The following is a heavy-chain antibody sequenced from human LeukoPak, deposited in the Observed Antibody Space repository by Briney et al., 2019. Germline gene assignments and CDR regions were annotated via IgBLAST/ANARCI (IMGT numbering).Heavy chain of an antibody. CDR1: GFTVSSNY. CDR3: ARGAHYYDSSGYYHTPFDY. V-gene: IGHV3-53*01. Sequence: GGSLRLSCAASGFTVSSNYMSWVRQAPGKGLESVSVIYSGGSTYYADSVKGRFTISRDNSKNTLYLQMNSLRAEDTAVYYCARGAHYYDSSGYYHTPFDYWGQGTLVTVSS. CDR2: IYSGGST. D-gene: IGHD3-22*01. J-gene: IGHJ4*02.